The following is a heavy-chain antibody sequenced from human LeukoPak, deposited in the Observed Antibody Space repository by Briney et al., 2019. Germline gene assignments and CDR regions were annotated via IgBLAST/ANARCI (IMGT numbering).Heavy chain of an antibody. Sequence: SVTVSCKASGDTFSSFSTSWVRQAPGTRLEWMGGSVPVFNTTNYAKQFQGRVTFTRDASTNTAYMELSALRSEDTAVYYCATHHYFDMSNYNRNLLIFDFWGQGTLV. CDR2: SVPVFNTT. CDR1: GDTFSSFS. J-gene: IGHJ4*02. D-gene: IGHD1-14*01. V-gene: IGHV1-69*05. CDR3: ATHHYFDMSNYNRNLLIFDF.